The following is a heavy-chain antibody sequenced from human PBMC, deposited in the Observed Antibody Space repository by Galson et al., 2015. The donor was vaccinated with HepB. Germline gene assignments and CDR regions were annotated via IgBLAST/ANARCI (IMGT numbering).Heavy chain of an antibody. D-gene: IGHD6-13*01. CDR3: AKVRSSWTGAFDN. CDR1: GFTFCNYA. Sequence: SLRLSCAASGFTFCNYAMNWVRQAPGKGLEWVSGISCSGGSTYYADSVKGRFTISRDNSKNTLYLQMNSLRAEDTAVYYCAKVRSSWTGAFDNWGQGTMVTVSS. V-gene: IGHV3-23*01. J-gene: IGHJ3*02. CDR2: ISCSGGST.